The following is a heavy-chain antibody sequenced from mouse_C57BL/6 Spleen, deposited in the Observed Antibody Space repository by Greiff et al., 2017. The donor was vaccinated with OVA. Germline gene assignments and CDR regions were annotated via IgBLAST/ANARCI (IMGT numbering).Heavy chain of an antibody. CDR1: GFNIKDYY. CDR2: IDPEDGET. V-gene: IGHV14-2*01. D-gene: IGHD1-1*01. Sequence: EVQLQQSGAELVKPGASVKLSCTASGFNIKDYYMHWVKQRTEQGLEWIGRIDPEDGETKYAPKFQGKATLTADTSSNTAYLQLSSLTSEDTAVYYCAPSYYGTPFAYWGQGTLVTVSA. CDR3: APSYYGTPFAY. J-gene: IGHJ3*01.